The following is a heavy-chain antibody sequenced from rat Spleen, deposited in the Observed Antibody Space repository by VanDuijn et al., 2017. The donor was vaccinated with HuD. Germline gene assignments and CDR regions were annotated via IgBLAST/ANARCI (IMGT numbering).Heavy chain of an antibody. CDR3: TRSEDIIYYYDGTYYPFAY. J-gene: IGHJ3*01. CDR2: IWGDGST. D-gene: IGHD1-12*02. CDR1: GFSLTSNS. V-gene: IGHV2-1*01. Sequence: QVQLKESGPGLVQPSQTLSLTCTVSGFSLTSNSVHWVRQPPGKGLEWMGGIWGDGSTDYNSALNSRLSFSRDTSKSQVFLKMNSLQTDDTANYFCTRSEDIIYYYDGTYYPFAYWGQGTLVTVSS.